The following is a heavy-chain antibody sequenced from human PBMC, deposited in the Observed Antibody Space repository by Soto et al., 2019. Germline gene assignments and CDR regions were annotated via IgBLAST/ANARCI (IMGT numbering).Heavy chain of an antibody. J-gene: IGHJ4*02. V-gene: IGHV4-30-4*01. D-gene: IGHD3-9*01. CDR1: GGSISSGDYY. CDR3: ARVGGIDYDILTGYPRSAVDY. CDR2: IYYRGST. Sequence: SETLSLTCTVSGGSISSGDYYWSWIRQPPGKGLEWIGYIYYRGSTYHNPSLTSRVTISVDTSKNQFSLKLSSVTAADTAVYYCARVGGIDYDILTGYPRSAVDYWGQGSLVTVSS.